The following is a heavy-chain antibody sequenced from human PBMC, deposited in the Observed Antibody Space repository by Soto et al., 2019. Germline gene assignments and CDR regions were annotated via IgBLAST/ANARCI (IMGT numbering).Heavy chain of an antibody. CDR2: LSGSGATT. V-gene: IGHV3-23*01. CDR1: GFAFSSYA. Sequence: VQLLESGGGLVQPGGSLRLSCAASGFAFSSYAMTWVRQAPGKGLEWVSALSGSGATTYYADSVKGRFTISRDNSKNTRSLEMNSLRAEDTAVYYCAKPPESSSTFYYYGLDVWGQGTTVTVSS. D-gene: IGHD2-2*01. CDR3: AKPPESSSTFYYYGLDV. J-gene: IGHJ6*02.